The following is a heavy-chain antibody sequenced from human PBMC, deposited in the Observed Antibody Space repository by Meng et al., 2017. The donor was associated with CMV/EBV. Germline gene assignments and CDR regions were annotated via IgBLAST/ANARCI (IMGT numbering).Heavy chain of an antibody. V-gene: IGHV4-4*07. CDR1: GGSISSYY. Sequence: VRVQESGPVLVKPSETLSLTCTVSGGSISSYYWSWIRQPAGKGLEWIGRIYTSGSTNYNPSLKSRVTMSVDTSKNQFSLKLSSVTAADTAVYYCAREIVVVPAAIDNWFDPWGQGTLVTVSS. CDR2: IYTSGST. J-gene: IGHJ5*02. D-gene: IGHD2-2*02. CDR3: AREIVVVPAAIDNWFDP.